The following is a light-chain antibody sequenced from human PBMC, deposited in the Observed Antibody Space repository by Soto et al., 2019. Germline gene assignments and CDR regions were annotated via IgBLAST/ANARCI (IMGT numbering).Light chain of an antibody. J-gene: IGKJ1*01. V-gene: IGKV3-11*01. CDR1: QSVSSY. CDR2: YAS. Sequence: EIVLTQSPASLSSSLGERATLSCRASQSVSSYLAWYQQKPCKAPSLLIYYASNSAPGMPARFSGSGSGTDFTPTISSLEPEDFAVYYCQQYNNWPPWTFGQGTKVDIK. CDR3: QQYNNWPPWT.